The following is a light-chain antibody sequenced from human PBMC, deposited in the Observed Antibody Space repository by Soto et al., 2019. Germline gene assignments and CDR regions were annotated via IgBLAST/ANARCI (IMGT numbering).Light chain of an antibody. CDR1: QSIGNY. CDR3: QQSYSTLWT. J-gene: IGKJ1*01. V-gene: IGKV1-39*01. Sequence: DIQMTQSPSSLSASVGDRVTITCRSSQSIGNYLNWYQQKPGKAPKLLIYAASSLQSGVTSRFSGSASGTDFTLTISSLQPEDFAAYYCQQSYSTLWTFGQGTKVEFK. CDR2: AAS.